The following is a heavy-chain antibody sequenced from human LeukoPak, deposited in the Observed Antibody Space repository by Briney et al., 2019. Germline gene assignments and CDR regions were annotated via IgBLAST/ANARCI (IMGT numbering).Heavy chain of an antibody. CDR2: IKQDGSQK. D-gene: IGHD6-6*01. CDR1: GFTFSSYA. CDR3: ARIGYSSSSIDY. Sequence: GGSLRLSCAASGFTFSSYAMSWVRQAPGKGLEWVANIKQDGSQKYYVESVKGRFTVSRDNAKNALYLQMNSLRAEDTALYYCARIGYSSSSIDYWGQGTLVTVSS. V-gene: IGHV3-7*01. J-gene: IGHJ4*02.